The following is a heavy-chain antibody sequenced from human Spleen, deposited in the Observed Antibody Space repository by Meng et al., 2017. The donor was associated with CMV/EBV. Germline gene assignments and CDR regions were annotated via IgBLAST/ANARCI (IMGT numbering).Heavy chain of an antibody. V-gene: IGHV1-69*05. J-gene: IGHJ6*02. D-gene: IGHD6-6*01. CDR2: ISPMIGRT. CDR3: AKVIHPSDPPPPYYYYGMDV. CDR1: YA. Sequence: YAISWVRQAPGQGLEWMGGISPMIGRTNYAQRFQGRLTISTDESTRTTYMELSSLRSDDTAVYYCAKVIHPSDPPPPYYYYGMDVWGQGTMVTVSS.